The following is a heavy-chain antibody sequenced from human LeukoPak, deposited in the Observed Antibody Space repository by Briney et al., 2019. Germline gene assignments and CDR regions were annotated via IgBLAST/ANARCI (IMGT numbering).Heavy chain of an antibody. CDR2: IYHSGST. CDR1: GGSISSGGYS. V-gene: IGHV4-30-2*01. Sequence: SETLSLTCAVSGGSISSGGYSLSWIRQPPGKGLEWIGYIYHSGSTYYNPSLKSRVTISVDRSKNQFSLKLSSVTAADTAVYYCAGITSGELSDYWGQGTLVTVSA. CDR3: AGITSGELSDY. J-gene: IGHJ4*02. D-gene: IGHD3-16*02.